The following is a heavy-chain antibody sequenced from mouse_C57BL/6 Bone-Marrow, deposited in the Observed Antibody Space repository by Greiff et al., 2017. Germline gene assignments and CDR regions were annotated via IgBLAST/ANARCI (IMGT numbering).Heavy chain of an antibody. CDR3: ASVGYYYGSSPFAY. CDR1: GYAFSSYW. V-gene: IGHV1-80*01. J-gene: IGHJ3*01. CDR2: IYPGDGDT. Sequence: QVQLQQSGAELVKPGASVKISCKASGYAFSSYWMNWVKQRPGKGLEWIGQIYPGDGDTNYNGKFKGKATLTADKSSSTAYMQLSSLTSADSAVYFCASVGYYYGSSPFAYWGQGTLVTVSA. D-gene: IGHD1-1*01.